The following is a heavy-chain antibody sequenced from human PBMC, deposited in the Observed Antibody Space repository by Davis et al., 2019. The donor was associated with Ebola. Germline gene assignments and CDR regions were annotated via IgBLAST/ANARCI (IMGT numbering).Heavy chain of an antibody. V-gene: IGHV3-30*04. Sequence: PGGSLRLSCAASGFTFSSYAMSWVRQAPGKGLEWVAVISYDGSNKYYADSVKGRFTISRDNSKNTLYLQMNSLRAEDTAVYYCARDLNYGGTLYYFDYWGQGTLVTVSS. CDR2: ISYDGSNK. D-gene: IGHD4-23*01. CDR3: ARDLNYGGTLYYFDY. J-gene: IGHJ4*02. CDR1: GFTFSSYA.